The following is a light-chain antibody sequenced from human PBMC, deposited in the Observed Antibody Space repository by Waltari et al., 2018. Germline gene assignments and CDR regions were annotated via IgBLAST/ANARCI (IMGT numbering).Light chain of an antibody. CDR2: ASS. CDR3: QNYDRVPWT. J-gene: IGKJ1*01. CDR1: QDISNS. V-gene: IGKV1-27*01. Sequence: DIQMTQSPSSLSASVGDRPTISCRPSQDISNSLAWYQQLPGKVPKLLISASSALQSGVPSRFSGSGSGSDFTLTINNLQTEDFATYYCQNYDRVPWTFGPGTKVDVK.